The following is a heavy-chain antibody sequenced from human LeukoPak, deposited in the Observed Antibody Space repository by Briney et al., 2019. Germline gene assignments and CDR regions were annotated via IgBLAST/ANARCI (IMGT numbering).Heavy chain of an antibody. J-gene: IGHJ4*02. CDR3: ARDPGAFPYFFDN. Sequence: GGSLRLSCAASGFAVNDNYMGWVRQAPGKGLEWVAFIRYDGSNKYYADSVKGRFTISRDNSKNTLYLQMHSLRVEDTAVYFCARDPGAFPYFFDNWGQGTLVTVSS. D-gene: IGHD4/OR15-4a*01. CDR2: IRYDGSNK. CDR1: GFAVNDNY. V-gene: IGHV3-30*02.